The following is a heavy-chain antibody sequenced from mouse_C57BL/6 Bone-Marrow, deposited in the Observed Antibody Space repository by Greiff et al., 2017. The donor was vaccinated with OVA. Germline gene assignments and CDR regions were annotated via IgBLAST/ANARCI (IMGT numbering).Heavy chain of an antibody. D-gene: IGHD1-1*01. CDR3: ARWDYGSSYVDFDV. J-gene: IGHJ1*03. CDR1: GYTFTSYW. Sequence: QVQLQQSGAELVKPGASVKLSCKASGYTFTSYWMQWVKQRPGQGLEWIGEIDPSDSYTNYNQKFKGKATLTVDTSSSTAYMQLSSLTSEDSAVYYCARWDYGSSYVDFDVWGTGTTVTVSS. CDR2: IDPSDSYT. V-gene: IGHV1-50*01.